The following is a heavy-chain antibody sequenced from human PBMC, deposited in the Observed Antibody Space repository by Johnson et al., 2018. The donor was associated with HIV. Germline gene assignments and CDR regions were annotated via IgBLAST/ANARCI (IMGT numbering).Heavy chain of an antibody. V-gene: IGHV3-64*01. Sequence: VQLVESGGGVVQPGGSLRLSCTASGFTFSTYAMHWVRQAPGKGLEYVSAISNTGGSTYYANSVKGRFTISRDNAKNSRYLQMNSLRPEDTALYYCARGVGSIVGAMSTFAIWGQGTMVTVSS. CDR1: GFTFSTYA. D-gene: IGHD1-26*01. CDR2: ISNTGGST. J-gene: IGHJ3*02. CDR3: ARGVGSIVGAMSTFAI.